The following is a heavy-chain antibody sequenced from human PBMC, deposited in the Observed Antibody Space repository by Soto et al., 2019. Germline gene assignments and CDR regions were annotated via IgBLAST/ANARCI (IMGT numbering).Heavy chain of an antibody. Sequence: GGSLRLSCAASGFTFSSYWMHWVRQAPGKGLVWVSRINSDGSSTSYADSVKGRFTISRDNAKNTLYLQMNSLRAEDTAVYYCATTILQDIVVVPAAIETQYSYDYWGQGTLVTVSS. CDR3: ATTILQDIVVVPAAIETQYSYDY. D-gene: IGHD2-2*01. V-gene: IGHV3-74*01. J-gene: IGHJ4*02. CDR2: INSDGSST. CDR1: GFTFSSYW.